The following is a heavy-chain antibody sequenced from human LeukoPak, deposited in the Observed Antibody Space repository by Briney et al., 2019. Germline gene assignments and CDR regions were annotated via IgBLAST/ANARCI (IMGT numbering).Heavy chain of an antibody. Sequence: ASVKVSCKASGFTFNAYNIHWVRQAPGQGLEWMGWINPKSGGANYAQKFQGRVTMTWDTSISTAYMELSRLRSDDTAVYYCARVIYRLVAANDQYYYYYYMDVWGKGTTVTVSS. D-gene: IGHD2-15*01. CDR1: GFTFNAYN. CDR3: ARVIYRLVAANDQYYYYYYMDV. CDR2: INPKSGGA. V-gene: IGHV1-2*02. J-gene: IGHJ6*03.